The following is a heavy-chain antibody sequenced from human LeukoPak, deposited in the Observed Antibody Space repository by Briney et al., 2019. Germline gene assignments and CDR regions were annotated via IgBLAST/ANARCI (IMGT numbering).Heavy chain of an antibody. CDR1: GGSISSSSYY. D-gene: IGHD3-10*01. V-gene: IGHV4-39*07. J-gene: IGHJ4*02. CDR3: ARSVGRFGELPLDY. CDR2: IYYSGST. Sequence: PSETLSLTCTVSGGSISSSSYYWGWIRQPPGKGLEWIGSIYYSGSTYYNPSLKSRVTKSVDTSKNQFSLKLSSVTAADTAVYYCARSVGRFGELPLDYWGQGTLVTVSS.